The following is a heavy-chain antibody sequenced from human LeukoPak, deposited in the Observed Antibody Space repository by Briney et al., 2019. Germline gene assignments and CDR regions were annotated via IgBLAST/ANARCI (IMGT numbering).Heavy chain of an antibody. CDR2: IKSKTDSGTA. CDR1: GFTFSNAW. D-gene: IGHD3-10*01. CDR3: TTDLRNYYGSGSYLLEY. Sequence: GGSLRLSCAASGFTFSNAWMSWVRQAPGKGLEWVGRIKSKTDSGTADYAAPVKDRFTISRDDSKNTLYLQMNSLKTEDTAVFYCTTDLRNYYGSGSYLLEYWGQGTLVTVSS. J-gene: IGHJ4*02. V-gene: IGHV3-15*01.